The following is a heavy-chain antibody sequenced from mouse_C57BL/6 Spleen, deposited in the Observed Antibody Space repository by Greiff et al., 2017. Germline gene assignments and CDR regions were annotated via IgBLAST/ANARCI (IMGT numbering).Heavy chain of an antibody. CDR3: ARTTVVATPRFAY. D-gene: IGHD1-1*01. CDR1: GYTFTSYG. CDR2: IYPRSGNT. V-gene: IGHV1-81*01. Sequence: VMLVESGAELARPGASVKLSCKASGYTFTSYGISWVKQRTGQGLEWIGEIYPRSGNTYYNEKFKGKATLTADKSSSTAYMELRSLTSEDSAVYFCARTTVVATPRFAYWGQGTLVTVSA. J-gene: IGHJ3*01.